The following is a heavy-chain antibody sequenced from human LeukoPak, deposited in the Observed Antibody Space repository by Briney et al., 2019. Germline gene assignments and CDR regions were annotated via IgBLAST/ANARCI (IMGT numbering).Heavy chain of an antibody. Sequence: ASVKVSCKASGYTFTGYYMHWVRQAPGQGLEWMGWINPNSGGTNYAQKFQGWVTMTRDTSISTAYMELRRLRSDDTAVYYCARGGITGTTRGPTRLNDAFDIWGQGTMVTVSS. D-gene: IGHD1-20*01. CDR1: GYTFTGYY. CDR3: ARGGITGTTRGPTRLNDAFDI. V-gene: IGHV1-2*04. CDR2: INPNSGGT. J-gene: IGHJ3*02.